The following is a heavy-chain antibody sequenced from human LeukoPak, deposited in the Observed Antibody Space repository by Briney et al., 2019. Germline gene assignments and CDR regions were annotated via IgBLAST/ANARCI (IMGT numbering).Heavy chain of an antibody. CDR2: INHSGST. CDR1: GGSFSGYY. CDR3: ARDVRFGDLLYTGTPAFDY. J-gene: IGHJ4*02. D-gene: IGHD3-10*01. Sequence: SETLSLTCTVYGGSFSGYYWSWIRQPPGKGLEWIGEINHSGSTNYNPSLKSRVAISADTSKNQFSLKLNSVTAADTAVYFCARDVRFGDLLYTGTPAFDYWGQGTLVTVSS. V-gene: IGHV4-34*01.